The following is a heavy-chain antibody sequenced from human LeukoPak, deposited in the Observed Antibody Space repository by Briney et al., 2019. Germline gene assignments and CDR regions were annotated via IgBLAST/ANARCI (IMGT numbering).Heavy chain of an antibody. CDR3: AKGYAYYYDSSLDY. J-gene: IGHJ4*02. Sequence: GGSLRLSCAASGFTFSSYWMHWVRQAPGKGLVWVSRINTDGSSTSYADSVKGRFTISRDNAKNTLYLQMNSLRAEDTAVYYCAKGYAYYYDSSLDYWGQGTLVTVSS. V-gene: IGHV3-74*01. CDR1: GFTFSSYW. D-gene: IGHD3-22*01. CDR2: INTDGSST.